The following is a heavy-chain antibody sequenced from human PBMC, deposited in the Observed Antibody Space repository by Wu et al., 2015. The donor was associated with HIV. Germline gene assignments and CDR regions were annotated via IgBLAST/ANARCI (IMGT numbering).Heavy chain of an antibody. D-gene: IGHD2-21*01. CDR2: INPSSAYA. V-gene: IGHV1-46*03. CDR3: TTGGESDIPPTYYMDV. CDR1: GYAFSSYY. J-gene: IGHJ6*03. Sequence: QVQPVQSGAEVKXPGASVNISCKASGYAFSSYYIYWVRQAPGQGLEWMGIINPSSAYATYAQKFQGRITMTRDTSTSTVYMELISLSSEDTAVYYCTTGGESDIPPTYYMDVWGKGTTVTVSS.